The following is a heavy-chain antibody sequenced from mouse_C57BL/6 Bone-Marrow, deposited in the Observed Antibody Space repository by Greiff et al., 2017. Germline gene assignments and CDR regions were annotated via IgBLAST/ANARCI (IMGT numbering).Heavy chain of an antibody. CDR2: IDPSDSYT. CDR3: AREEVTTVGYFDY. J-gene: IGHJ2*01. Sequence: VQLQQPGAELVMPGASVKLSCKASGYTFTSYWMHWVKQRPGQGLEWIGEIDPSDSYTNYNQKFKGKSTLTVDTSSSTAYMQLSILTSENSAVYYCAREEVTTVGYFDYWGKGTTLTVSS. D-gene: IGHD1-1*01. CDR1: GYTFTSYW. V-gene: IGHV1-69*01.